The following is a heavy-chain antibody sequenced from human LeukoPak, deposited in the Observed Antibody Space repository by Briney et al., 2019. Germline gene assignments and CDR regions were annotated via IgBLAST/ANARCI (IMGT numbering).Heavy chain of an antibody. D-gene: IGHD3-10*01. V-gene: IGHV3-21*01. CDR2: ISSSSSYI. J-gene: IGHJ5*02. CDR1: GFTFSSYS. Sequence: GGSLRLSCAASGFTFSSYSMNWVRQALGKGLEWVSSISSSSSYIYYADSVKGRFTISRDNAKNSLYLQMNSLRAEDTAVYYCARASFAMVRGVGFDPWGQGTLVTVSS. CDR3: ARASFAMVRGVGFDP.